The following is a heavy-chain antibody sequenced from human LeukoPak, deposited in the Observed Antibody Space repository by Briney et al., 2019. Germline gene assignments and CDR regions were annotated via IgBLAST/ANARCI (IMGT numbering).Heavy chain of an antibody. J-gene: IGHJ5*02. Sequence: PGGSLRLSCAASGFTFSGYYMSWIRQAPGKGLEWVSYISSSGSTIYYADSVKGRFTISRDNAKNSLYLQMNSLRAEDTAVYYCAREISSWYRSEGRFDPWGQGTLVTVSS. CDR3: AREISSWYRSEGRFDP. CDR1: GFTFSGYY. CDR2: ISSSGSTI. D-gene: IGHD6-13*01. V-gene: IGHV3-11*01.